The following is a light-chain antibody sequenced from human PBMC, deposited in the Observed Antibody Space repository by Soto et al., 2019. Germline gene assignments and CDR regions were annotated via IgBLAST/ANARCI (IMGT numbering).Light chain of an antibody. CDR3: SSYTSSSTLEV. J-gene: IGLJ1*01. V-gene: IGLV2-14*01. Sequence: QSVLTQPASVSGFPGQSITISCTGTSSDVGGYNYVSWYEQHPGKAPKLMIYEVSNRPSGVSNRFSGPKSGNTASLTISGLQAEDEADYYCSSYTSSSTLEVFGTGTKVTVL. CDR1: SSDVGGYNY. CDR2: EVS.